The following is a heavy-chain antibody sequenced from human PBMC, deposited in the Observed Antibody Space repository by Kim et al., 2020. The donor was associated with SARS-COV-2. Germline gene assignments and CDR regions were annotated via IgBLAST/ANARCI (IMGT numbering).Heavy chain of an antibody. CDR2: GNGNK. V-gene: IGHV1-3*01. J-gene: IGHJ4*02. CDR3: LGGFYFDY. Sequence: GNGNKKYSQKFQGRVTFTTDTSASIAYMELSFLRSEDSAVYYCLGGFYFDYWGQGTLVTVSS. D-gene: IGHD3-16*01.